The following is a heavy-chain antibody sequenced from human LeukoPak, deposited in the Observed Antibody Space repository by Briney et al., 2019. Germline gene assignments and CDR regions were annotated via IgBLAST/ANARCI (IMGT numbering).Heavy chain of an antibody. V-gene: IGHV3-74*01. CDR2: INTDGGST. Sequence: RGSLRLSCAASGFIFTTYFMHWVRQAPGNGLVWVSRINTDGGSTAYAASVKGRFTISRDNTKKILYLQMKSLSAEDTAVYYCARERVGSDYYGLDIWGQGTKVSVSS. D-gene: IGHD1-26*01. CDR3: ARERVGSDYYGLDI. J-gene: IGHJ6*02. CDR1: GFIFTTYF.